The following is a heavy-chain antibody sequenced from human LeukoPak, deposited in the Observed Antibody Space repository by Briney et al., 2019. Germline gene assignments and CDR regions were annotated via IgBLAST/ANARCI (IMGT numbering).Heavy chain of an antibody. Sequence: GGSLRLSCAASGFTFSSYGMHWVRQAPGKGLEWVAVISYDGSNKYYADSVKGRFTISRDNSKNTLYLQMNSLRAEDTAVYYCANPYSSTWGRFDYWGQGTLVTVSS. J-gene: IGHJ4*02. V-gene: IGHV3-30*18. D-gene: IGHD6-13*01. CDR3: ANPYSSTWGRFDY. CDR1: GFTFSSYG. CDR2: ISYDGSNK.